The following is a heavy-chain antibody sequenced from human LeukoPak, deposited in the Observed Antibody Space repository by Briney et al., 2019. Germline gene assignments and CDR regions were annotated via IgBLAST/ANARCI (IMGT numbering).Heavy chain of an antibody. CDR1: GGSISSGSYY. J-gene: IGHJ5*02. CDR3: AGAPRAENWFDP. D-gene: IGHD6-6*01. CDR2: IYTSGST. V-gene: IGHV4-61*02. Sequence: PSQTLSLTCTVSGGSISSGSYYWSWIRQPAGKGLEWIGRIYTSGSTNYNPSLKSRVTISVDTSKNQFSLKLSSVTAADTAVYNCAGAPRAENWFDPWGQGTLVTVSS.